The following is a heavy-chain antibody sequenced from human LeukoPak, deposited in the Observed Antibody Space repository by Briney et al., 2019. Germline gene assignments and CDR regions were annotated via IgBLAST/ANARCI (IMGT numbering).Heavy chain of an antibody. V-gene: IGHV3-33*01. CDR3: ARDRRLNFYDSNTGWFDP. J-gene: IGHJ5*02. CDR1: GFTFSSYG. D-gene: IGHD3-22*01. Sequence: QPGRSLRLSCAASGFTFSSYGMHWVRQGPGKGLEWLAVIWYDGSNKFYADSVKGRFSNTRDNSKNTLYLQMNSLRAEDTAVYYCARDRRLNFYDSNTGWFDPWGQGTLVTVSS. CDR2: IWYDGSNK.